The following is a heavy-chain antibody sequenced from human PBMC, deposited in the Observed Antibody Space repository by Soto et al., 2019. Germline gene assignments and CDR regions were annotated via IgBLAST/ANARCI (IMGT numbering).Heavy chain of an antibody. D-gene: IGHD1-26*01. V-gene: IGHV3-30*14. CDR2: ISYDGSRK. Sequence: QVHLVESGGGVVQPGSSLRLSCAASEFTFRIFAMHWLRQSPGKGLEWVAVISYDGSRKADSVKGRFTVSRDNSWNTLYLQMNSLRVEDTGIYYWARGYREDIEEVVGVRPGEYSMDVWGQGTTVTVSS. J-gene: IGHJ6*02. CDR1: EFTFRIFA. CDR3: ARGYREDIEEVVGVRPGEYSMDV.